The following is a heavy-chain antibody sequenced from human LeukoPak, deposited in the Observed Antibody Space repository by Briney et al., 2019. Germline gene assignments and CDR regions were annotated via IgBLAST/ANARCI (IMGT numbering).Heavy chain of an antibody. V-gene: IGHV4-59*08. CDR2: IYYSGST. Sequence: SETLPLTCTLSGGSISSYYWSWIRQPPGKGLEWIGYIYYSGSTNYNPSLKRRVTISVDTSKNQFSLKLSSVTAADTAVYYWARPLAAAAKPHAFDIWGQGTMVTVSS. CDR1: GGSISSYY. CDR3: ARPLAAAAKPHAFDI. J-gene: IGHJ3*02. D-gene: IGHD6-13*01.